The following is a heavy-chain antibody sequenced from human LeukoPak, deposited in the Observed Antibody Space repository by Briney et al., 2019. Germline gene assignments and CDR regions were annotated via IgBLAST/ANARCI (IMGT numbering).Heavy chain of an antibody. Sequence: PSETLSLTCTVSGGSISSYYWSWIRQPPGKGLEWIGYIYYSGSTNYNPSLKSRVTISVDTSKNQFSLKLSSVTAADTAVYYCAGDLGYSSSAPRDYYGMDVWGQGTTVTVSS. CDR2: IYYSGST. CDR1: GGSISSYY. V-gene: IGHV4-59*01. D-gene: IGHD6-13*01. CDR3: AGDLGYSSSAPRDYYGMDV. J-gene: IGHJ6*02.